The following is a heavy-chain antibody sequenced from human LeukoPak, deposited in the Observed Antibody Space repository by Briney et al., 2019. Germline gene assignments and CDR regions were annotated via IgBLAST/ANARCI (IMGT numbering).Heavy chain of an antibody. CDR2: IWYDGSNK. V-gene: IGHV3-33*01. D-gene: IGHD3-22*01. Sequence: GGSLRLSCAASGFTFSSYGMHWVRQAPGKGLEWVAVIWYDGSNKYYADSVKGRFTISRDNSKITLYLQMNSLRAEDTAVYYCARDTYYHYYDSSGYYIDYWGQGTLVTVSS. CDR3: ARDTYYHYYDSSGYYIDY. CDR1: GFTFSSYG. J-gene: IGHJ4*02.